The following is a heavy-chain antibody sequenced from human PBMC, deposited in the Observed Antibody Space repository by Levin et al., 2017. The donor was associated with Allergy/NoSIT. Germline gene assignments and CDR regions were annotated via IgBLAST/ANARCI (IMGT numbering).Heavy chain of an antibody. V-gene: IGHV2-5*02. CDR1: GFSLSTSGVG. CDR2: IYWDDDK. D-gene: IGHD5-18*01. Sequence: VSGPTLVKPTQTLTLTCTFSGFSLSTSGVGVGWIRQPPGKALEWLALIYWDDDKRYSPSLKSRVTITKATSKNQVVLTMTKMDPVDTATYYCAHMDKAMVPFGNWGQGTLVTVSS. J-gene: IGHJ4*02. CDR3: AHMDKAMVPFGN.